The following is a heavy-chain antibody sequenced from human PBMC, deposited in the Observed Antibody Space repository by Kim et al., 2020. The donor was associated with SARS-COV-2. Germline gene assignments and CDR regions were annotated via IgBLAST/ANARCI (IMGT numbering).Heavy chain of an antibody. D-gene: IGHD2-2*01. V-gene: IGHV3-74*01. CDR2: INSDVGST. CDR1: GFSFSTYW. J-gene: IGHJ6*02. CDR3: ARMVGCSSTSCYGNYGMDV. Sequence: GGFLRLSCAASGFSFSTYWMHWVRQAPGKGLVWVSRINSDVGSTNYADSVKGRFTISRDNAKNTLYLQMNSLRVEDTAVYYCARMVGCSSTSCYGNYGMDVWGQGTTVTVSS.